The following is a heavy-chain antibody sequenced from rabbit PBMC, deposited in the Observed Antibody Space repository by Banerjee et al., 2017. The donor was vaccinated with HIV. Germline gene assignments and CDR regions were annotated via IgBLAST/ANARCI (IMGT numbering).Heavy chain of an antibody. D-gene: IGHD7-1*01. V-gene: IGHV1S45*01. CDR3: ARGHYSGNSIFNL. J-gene: IGHJ4*01. CDR1: GFSFSSSYW. Sequence: QEQLVEYGGDLVKPEGSLTLTCTASGFSFSSSYWICWVRQAPGKGLEWIACIWTGSSGSIYYASWAKGRFTISKTSSTTVTLQMTSLTAADTATYFCARGHYSGNSIFNLWGQGTLVTVS. CDR2: IWTGSSGSI.